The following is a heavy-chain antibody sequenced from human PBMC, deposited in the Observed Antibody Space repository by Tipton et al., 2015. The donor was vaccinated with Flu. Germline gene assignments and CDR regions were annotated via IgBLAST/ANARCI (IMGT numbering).Heavy chain of an antibody. D-gene: IGHD1-26*01. Sequence: LSLTCAASGFTFSSYYMSWVRQAPGKGLEWVANINEDGSEKYYMDSVKGRFTVSRDNAKNSLYLQLTSLRAEDTAVYYCARDLTVGATLDYWGQGTLVTFSS. V-gene: IGHV3-7*01. CDR2: INEDGSEK. CDR3: ARDLTVGATLDY. CDR1: GFTFSSYY. J-gene: IGHJ4*02.